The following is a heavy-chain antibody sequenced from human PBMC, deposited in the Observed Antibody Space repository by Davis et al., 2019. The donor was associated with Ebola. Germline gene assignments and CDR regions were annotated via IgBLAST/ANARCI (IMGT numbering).Heavy chain of an antibody. V-gene: IGHV3-30*19. Sequence: PGGSLRLSCAASGFTFSSYGMHWVRQAPGKGLEWVAFISYDGSNKYYADSVKGRFTISRDNSKNTLYLQMNSLRAEDTAVYYCARGPFDYWGQGTLVTVSS. J-gene: IGHJ4*02. CDR3: ARGPFDY. CDR2: ISYDGSNK. CDR1: GFTFSSYG.